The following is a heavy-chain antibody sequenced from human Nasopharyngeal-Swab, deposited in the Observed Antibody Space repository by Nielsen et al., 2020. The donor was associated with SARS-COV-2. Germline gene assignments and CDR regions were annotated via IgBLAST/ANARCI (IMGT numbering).Heavy chain of an antibody. CDR2: IYYSGST. CDR1: GAPVSSGHYY. CDR3: ARSVEARGFYYYMDV. V-gene: IGHV4-61*01. D-gene: IGHD5-12*01. J-gene: IGHJ6*03. Sequence: SETLSLTCTVTGAPVSSGHYYWSWIRQTPEKGLEWIGYIYYSGSTNYNPSLKSRVTMSVDASTNQFSVRLSSVTAADTAVYYCARSVEARGFYYYMDVWGNGTTVTVSS.